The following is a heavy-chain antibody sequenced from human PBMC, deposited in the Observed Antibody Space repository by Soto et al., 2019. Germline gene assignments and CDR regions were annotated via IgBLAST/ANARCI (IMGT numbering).Heavy chain of an antibody. V-gene: IGHV1-69*13. J-gene: IGHJ6*02. CDR3: ARPDEGGYASNHHYYYALDV. CDR1: GGTFRSYA. Sequence: SVKISSKASGGTFRSYAIIWVRHPPGQELEWMGGIIPIFDITNYAQKFEGRVTITADESTSTAYMELSSLGSDDTAVYYCARPDEGGYASNHHYYYALDVWGQGTTVTVSS. D-gene: IGHD3-16*01. CDR2: IIPIFDIT.